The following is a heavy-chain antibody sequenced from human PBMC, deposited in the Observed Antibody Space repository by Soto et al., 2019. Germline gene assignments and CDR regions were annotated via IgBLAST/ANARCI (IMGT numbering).Heavy chain of an antibody. Sequence: SETLSLTCAVSGSSINSGDFWGWIRQPPGKGLEWIGSVFHSGTTYYNPSLKSRVIISVDTSKNQFSLNLHSVTAADTAVYYCARDPHYYDNTDYLDYWGQGTLATVSS. CDR1: GSSINSGDF. CDR3: ARDPHYYDNTDYLDY. CDR2: VFHSGTT. D-gene: IGHD3-22*01. J-gene: IGHJ4*02. V-gene: IGHV4-38-2*02.